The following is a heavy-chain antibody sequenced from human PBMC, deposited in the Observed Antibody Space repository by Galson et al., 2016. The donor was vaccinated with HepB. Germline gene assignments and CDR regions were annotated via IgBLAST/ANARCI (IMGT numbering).Heavy chain of an antibody. V-gene: IGHV3-48*03. CDR2: ISSYGSTI. D-gene: IGHD6-19*01. CDR1: GFTFTTYE. CDR3: ARVRWLEPLDY. J-gene: IGHJ4*02. Sequence: LRLSCAASGFTFTTYEMTWVRQAPGKGLEWISYISSYGSTIYYADSVKGRFTTSRDNAEDSLYLQMNSLRAEDTAVYYCARVRWLEPLDYWGQGTLVTVSS.